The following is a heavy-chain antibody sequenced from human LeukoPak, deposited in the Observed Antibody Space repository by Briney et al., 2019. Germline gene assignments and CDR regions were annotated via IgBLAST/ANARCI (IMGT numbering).Heavy chain of an antibody. CDR3: ARKRAVAGTGYYYYYGMNV. D-gene: IGHD6-19*01. Sequence: GASVTVSCKASGGTFSSYAISWVRQAPGQGLEWMGGIIPIFGTANYAQKFQGRVTITADESTSTAYMELCSLRSEDTAVYYCARKRAVAGTGYYYYYGMNVWGQGTRSPSP. V-gene: IGHV1-69*13. J-gene: IGHJ6*02. CDR1: GGTFSSYA. CDR2: IIPIFGTA.